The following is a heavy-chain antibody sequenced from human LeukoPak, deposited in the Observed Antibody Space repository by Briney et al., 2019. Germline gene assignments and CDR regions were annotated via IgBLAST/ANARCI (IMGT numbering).Heavy chain of an antibody. V-gene: IGHV2-5*02. Sequence: SGPTLVKPTQTLTLTCTFSGFSLSTSGVGVGWIRQPPGKALEWLALIYWDDDKRYSPSLKNRLTITKDTSKNQVVLTMTNMDPVDTATYYCAHRLMVGGTRVFRGFGAFDIWGQGTMVTVSS. CDR3: AHRLMVGGTRVFRGFGAFDI. CDR2: IYWDDDK. J-gene: IGHJ3*02. CDR1: GFSLSTSGVG. D-gene: IGHD1-26*01.